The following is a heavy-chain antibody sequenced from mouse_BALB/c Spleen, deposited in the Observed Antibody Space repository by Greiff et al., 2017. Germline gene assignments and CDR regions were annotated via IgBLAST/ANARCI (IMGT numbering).Heavy chain of an antibody. J-gene: IGHJ1*01. V-gene: IGHV5-12-2*01. CDR3: ARRGLPPYWYFDV. CDR2: ISNGGGST. D-gene: IGHD2-2*01. Sequence: DVHLVESGGGLVQPGGSLKLSCAASGFTFSSYTMSWVRQTPEKRLEWVAYISNGGGSTYYPDTVKGRFTISRDNAKNTLYLQMSSLKSEDTAMYYCARRGLPPYWYFDVWGAGTTVTVSS. CDR1: GFTFSSYT.